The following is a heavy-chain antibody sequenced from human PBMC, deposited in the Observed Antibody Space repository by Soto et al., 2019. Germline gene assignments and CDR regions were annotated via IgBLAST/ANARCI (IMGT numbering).Heavy chain of an antibody. Sequence: GGSLIHSCVASRLPVSHNYLAWVRQAPEMGLEGGSILYPEGTTYYADSLKGRFTISRGSSKNTLLRQMDSLIAEDTAVYYCLRPRPSGEDYGMDVGGQGTTVTVSS. J-gene: IGHJ6*02. CDR2: LYPEGTT. CDR1: RLPVSHNY. CDR3: LRPRPSGEDYGMDV. D-gene: IGHD3-16*01. V-gene: IGHV3-53*01.